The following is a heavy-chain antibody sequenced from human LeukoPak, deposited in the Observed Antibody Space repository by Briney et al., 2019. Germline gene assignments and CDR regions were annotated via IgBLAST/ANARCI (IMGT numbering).Heavy chain of an antibody. CDR1: GGSISNSY. J-gene: IGHJ6*02. D-gene: IGHD1-26*01. Sequence: SETLSLTCTVSGGSISNSYWSWVRQPPGKGLEWIGYTSYSGSTNYNPSLKSRVTMSVDMSTDQFSLRLISVTAADTAVYYCARTVSGDYYGMDVWGQGTTVTVSS. CDR3: ARTVSGDYYGMDV. V-gene: IGHV4-59*08. CDR2: TSYSGST.